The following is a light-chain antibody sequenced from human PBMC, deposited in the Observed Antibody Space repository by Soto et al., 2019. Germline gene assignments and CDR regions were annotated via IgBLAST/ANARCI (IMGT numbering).Light chain of an antibody. Sequence: EIVLTQFPVTLSLSPGERATLSCRASQSVNRFLAWYQQKPGQAPRLLIYDASNRATGVPDRFSGSGYGTDFTLAISSLEPEDFAIYYCQHRSNWPLTFGGGTKVDIK. CDR1: QSVNRF. J-gene: IGKJ4*01. CDR2: DAS. CDR3: QHRSNWPLT. V-gene: IGKV3-11*01.